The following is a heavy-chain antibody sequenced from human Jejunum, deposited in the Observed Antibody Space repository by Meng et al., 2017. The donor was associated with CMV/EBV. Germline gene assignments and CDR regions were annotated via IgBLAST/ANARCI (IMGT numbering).Heavy chain of an antibody. CDR3: ARGPYHSTSSPYYYGMDV. J-gene: IGHJ6*02. CDR2: VSSRVTTA. Sequence: FSDYYMGWIRQAPGKGLEWVSYVSSRVTTAYYVDSVKGRFTISRDNAKNSLFLQMSSLRADDTAVYYCARGPYHSTSSPYYYGMDVWGQGTTVTVSS. V-gene: IGHV3-11*04. D-gene: IGHD6-6*01. CDR1: FSDYY.